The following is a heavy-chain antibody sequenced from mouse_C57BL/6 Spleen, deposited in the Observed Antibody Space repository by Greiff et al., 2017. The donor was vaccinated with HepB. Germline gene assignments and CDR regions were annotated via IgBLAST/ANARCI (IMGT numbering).Heavy chain of an antibody. CDR2: ISDGGSYT. Sequence: DVHLVESGGGLVKPGGSLKLSCAASGFTFSSYAMSWVRQTPEKRLEWVATISDGGSYTYYPDNVKGRFTISRDNAKNNLYLQMSHLKSEDTAMYYCARDSSGPYAMDYWGQGTSVTVSS. CDR1: GFTFSSYA. V-gene: IGHV5-4*01. J-gene: IGHJ4*01. CDR3: ARDSSGPYAMDY. D-gene: IGHD3-2*02.